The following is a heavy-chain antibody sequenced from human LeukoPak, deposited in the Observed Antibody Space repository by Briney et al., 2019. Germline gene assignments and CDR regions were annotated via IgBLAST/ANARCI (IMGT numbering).Heavy chain of an antibody. J-gene: IGHJ4*02. V-gene: IGHV3-21*01. CDR1: GFTFSTYT. D-gene: IGHD1-7*01. Sequence: GGSLRLSCAVSGFTFSTYTMNWVRQAPGKGLEWVSSISSSSNYIYYADSVRGRFTISRDNAKNSLSLQMNSLRAEDTAVYYCARGPRGNWNYPPWDYWGQGTLVTVSS. CDR2: ISSSSNYI. CDR3: ARGPRGNWNYPPWDY.